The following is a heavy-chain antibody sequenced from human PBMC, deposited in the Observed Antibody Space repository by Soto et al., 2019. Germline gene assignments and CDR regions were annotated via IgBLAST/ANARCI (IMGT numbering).Heavy chain of an antibody. CDR1: GFTFDDYA. CDR3: VKESYGPYFDY. J-gene: IGHJ4*02. V-gene: IGHV3-9*01. D-gene: IGHD5-18*01. CDR2: ISWNSGNI. Sequence: PGGSMRLSCAASGFTFDDYAMHWVRQAPGKGLEWVSGISWNSGNIGYADSVKGRFTISRDNAKNSLYLQMNSLRAEDTALYYCVKESYGPYFDYWGQGTLVTVSS.